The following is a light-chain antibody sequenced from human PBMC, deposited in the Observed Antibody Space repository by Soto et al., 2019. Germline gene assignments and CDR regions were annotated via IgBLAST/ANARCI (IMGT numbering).Light chain of an antibody. Sequence: IQFTHSPSSLSASVGDRVTITCRSSQGISSYLAWYQRKPGKAPKLLIYAASTLQSGVPSRFSGSGAGTDVTLTNSSLQPEDFATYYCQQLNSYSYTFGQGTKV. J-gene: IGKJ2*01. CDR2: AAS. CDR1: QGISSY. V-gene: IGKV1-9*01. CDR3: QQLNSYSYT.